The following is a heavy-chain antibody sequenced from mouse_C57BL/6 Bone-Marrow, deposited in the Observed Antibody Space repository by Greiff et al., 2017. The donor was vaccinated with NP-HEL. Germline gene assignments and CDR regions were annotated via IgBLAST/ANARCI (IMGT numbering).Heavy chain of an antibody. CDR2: INPGSGGT. Sequence: VQLQQSGAELVRPGTSVKVSCKASGYAFTNYLIEWVKQRPGQGLEWIGVINPGSGGTNYNEQFKGKATLTADKSSSTAYMQLSSLTSEDSAVYFCAVATDYAMDYWGQGTSVTVSS. CDR1: GYAFTNYL. D-gene: IGHD1-1*01. CDR3: AVATDYAMDY. V-gene: IGHV1-54*01. J-gene: IGHJ4*01.